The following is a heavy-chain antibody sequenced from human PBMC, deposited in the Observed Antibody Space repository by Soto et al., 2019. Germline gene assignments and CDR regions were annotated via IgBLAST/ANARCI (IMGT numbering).Heavy chain of an antibody. CDR2: IYHSGST. Sequence: SETLSLTCTVSGGSISSGGYSWSWIRQPPGKGLEWIGYIYHSGSTYYNPSLKSRVTISVDRSKNQFSLKLSSVAAADTAVYYCARGPPFLPWGQGTLVTVSS. CDR3: ARGPPFLP. V-gene: IGHV4-30-2*01. D-gene: IGHD3-3*02. CDR1: GGSISSGGYS. J-gene: IGHJ5*02.